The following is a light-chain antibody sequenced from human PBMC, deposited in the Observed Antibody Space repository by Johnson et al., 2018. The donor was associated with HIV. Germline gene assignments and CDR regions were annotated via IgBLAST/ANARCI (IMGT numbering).Light chain of an antibody. CDR1: SSNIGSNY. V-gene: IGLV1-51*01. CDR3: GPWDSYLTAWV. J-gene: IGLJ1*01. CDR2: DND. Sequence: QSVLTQPPSVSAAPGQKVTISCSGSSSNIGSNYVSWYQQLPGTAPNLLIYDNDKRPSGISDRFSASKYGTSATLGITGLQTGDEADYYCGPWDSYLTAWVFGSGTKVTVL.